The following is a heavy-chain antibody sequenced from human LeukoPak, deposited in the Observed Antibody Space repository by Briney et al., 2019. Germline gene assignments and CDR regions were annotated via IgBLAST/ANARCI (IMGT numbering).Heavy chain of an antibody. V-gene: IGHV1-18*01. D-gene: IGHD6-6*01. CDR2: ISAYNGKT. Sequence: RASVKVSCKASGYTFTSYGISWVRQAPGQGLEWMGWISAYNGKTNYAQKLQGRVTMTTDTSTSTAYMELRSLRSDDTAVYYCAREGGIEARLVGWFDPWGQGTLVTVSS. CDR1: GYTFTSYG. J-gene: IGHJ5*02. CDR3: AREGGIEARLVGWFDP.